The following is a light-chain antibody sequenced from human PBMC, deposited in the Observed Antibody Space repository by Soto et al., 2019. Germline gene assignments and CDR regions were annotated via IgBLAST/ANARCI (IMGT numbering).Light chain of an antibody. CDR1: QSLGTMY. V-gene: IGKV3-20*01. J-gene: IGKJ1*01. Sequence: ESVLTQYSSTLSLSPGEIGTLSCRASQSLGTMYLAWFQQKSGQAPRLLIYNASTRATGIPARFTGSGSGTEFTLTINSVQPEDFAVYFCQQYAGSPRTFGQGTKVDIK. CDR2: NAS. CDR3: QQYAGSPRT.